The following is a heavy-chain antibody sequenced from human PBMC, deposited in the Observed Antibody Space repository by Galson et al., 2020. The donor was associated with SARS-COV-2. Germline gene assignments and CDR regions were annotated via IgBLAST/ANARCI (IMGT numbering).Heavy chain of an antibody. Sequence: GESLKISCAVSGITFNNDSMNWVRQAPGKGLEWVSYISSTSNTIDYADSVKGRFTISRDNAKNSLYLQMNSLRAEDTAVYYCASYCSSSSCYKGANNYWGQGTLVTVSS. V-gene: IGHV3-48*01. D-gene: IGHD2-2*01. CDR3: ASYCSSSSCYKGANNY. J-gene: IGHJ4*02. CDR2: ISSTSNTI. CDR1: GITFNNDS.